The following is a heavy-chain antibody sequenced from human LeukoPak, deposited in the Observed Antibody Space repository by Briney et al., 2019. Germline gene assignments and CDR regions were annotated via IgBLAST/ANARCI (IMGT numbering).Heavy chain of an antibody. J-gene: IGHJ4*02. Sequence: PGGSLRLSCAASGFTFSSYGMHWVRQAPGKGLEWVAVISYDGSNKYYADSVKGRFTISRDNSKNTLYLQMNSLRAEDTAVYYCATHYYDSSGYNDYWRQGTLVTVSS. CDR1: GFTFSSYG. V-gene: IGHV3-30*03. CDR2: ISYDGSNK. CDR3: ATHYYDSSGYNDY. D-gene: IGHD3-22*01.